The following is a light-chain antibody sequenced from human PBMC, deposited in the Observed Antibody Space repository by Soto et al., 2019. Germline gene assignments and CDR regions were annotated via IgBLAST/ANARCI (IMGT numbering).Light chain of an antibody. Sequence: DIEVTQSPTSLSASLGYRVTITCQTHQDTRKYLNSFQHKPGKVPRLLIYDTSNLQIGVPSRFSASGSGTYFTLTIGSLRPEDGATYYCQAYGGIPAFGGGTKVDIK. CDR3: QAYGGIPA. CDR2: DTS. V-gene: IGKV1-33*01. J-gene: IGKJ4*01. CDR1: QDTRKY.